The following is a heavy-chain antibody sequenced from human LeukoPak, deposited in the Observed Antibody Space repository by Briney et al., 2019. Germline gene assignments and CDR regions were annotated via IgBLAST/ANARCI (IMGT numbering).Heavy chain of an antibody. V-gene: IGHV4-59*01. CDR3: AREAEDSSGYYSVTKGFDY. CDR1: GGSISSYY. CDR2: IYYSGST. J-gene: IGHJ4*02. D-gene: IGHD3-22*01. Sequence: PSETLSLTCTVSGGSISSYYWSWIRQPPGKGLEWIGYIYYSGSTNYNPSLKSRVTISVDTSKNQFSLKLSSVTAADTAVYYCAREAEDSSGYYSVTKGFDYWGQGTLVTVSS.